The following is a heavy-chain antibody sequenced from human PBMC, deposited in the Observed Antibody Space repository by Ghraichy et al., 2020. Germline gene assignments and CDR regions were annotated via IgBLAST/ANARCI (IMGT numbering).Heavy chain of an antibody. Sequence: GGSLRLSCAASGFTFSSYSMNWVRQAPGKGLEWVSSISSSSSYIYYADSVKGRFTISRDNAKNSLYLQMNSLRAEDTAVYYCARVLRTAYYDFWSGYYTDGHHYYYGMDVWGQGTTVTVSS. D-gene: IGHD3-3*01. J-gene: IGHJ6*02. V-gene: IGHV3-21*01. CDR2: ISSSSSYI. CDR3: ARVLRTAYYDFWSGYYTDGHHYYYGMDV. CDR1: GFTFSSYS.